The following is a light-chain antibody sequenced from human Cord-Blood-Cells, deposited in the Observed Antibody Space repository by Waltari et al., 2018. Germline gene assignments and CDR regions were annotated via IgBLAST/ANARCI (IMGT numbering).Light chain of an antibody. J-gene: IGKJ3*01. CDR1: QSVSSSY. CDR2: GAS. CDR3: QQYGSSPFT. V-gene: IGKV3-20*01. Sequence: EIVLTQSPGTLSLSPGERANLSCRASQSVSSSYLAWYQRKPGQAPRLLIYGASSRATGIPDRFSGSGSGTDFTLTISRLEPEDFAVYYCQQYGSSPFTFGPGTKVDIK.